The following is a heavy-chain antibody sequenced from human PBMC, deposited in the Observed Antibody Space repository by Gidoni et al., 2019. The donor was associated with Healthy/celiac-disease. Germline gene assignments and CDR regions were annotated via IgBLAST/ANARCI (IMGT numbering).Heavy chain of an antibody. D-gene: IGHD3-9*01. CDR2: IIPICGTA. J-gene: IGHJ6*02. V-gene: IGHV1-69*01. CDR3: ARAEYYDILTGYPLLLDV. Sequence: ISWVRQAPGQGLEWMGGIIPICGTANYAQKFQGRVTITADASTSTAYMELSSLRSDDTAVYFCARAEYYDILTGYPLLLDVWGQGTTVTVSS.